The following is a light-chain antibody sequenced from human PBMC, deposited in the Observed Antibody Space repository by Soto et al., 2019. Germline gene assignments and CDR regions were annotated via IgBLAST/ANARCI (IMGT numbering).Light chain of an antibody. V-gene: IGKV3-11*01. Sequence: EIVLTQSPATLSLSPGERATLSCRASQSVSSYLAWYQQKPGQAPRLLIYDASNRASGIPARFTGSGSGTYFTLTISSLEPEDFAVYYCQQRSNWPPLTFGGGNKVQIK. CDR2: DAS. J-gene: IGKJ4*01. CDR1: QSVSSY. CDR3: QQRSNWPPLT.